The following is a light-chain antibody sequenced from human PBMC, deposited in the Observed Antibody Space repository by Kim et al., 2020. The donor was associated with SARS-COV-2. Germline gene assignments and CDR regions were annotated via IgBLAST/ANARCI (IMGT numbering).Light chain of an antibody. J-gene: IGLJ1*01. V-gene: IGLV3-1*01. CDR2: QDN. CDR1: KLGDKY. Sequence: SYELTQPPSVSASPGQTASITCSGDKLGDKYASWYQQKPGQSPVLVIYQDNKRPSGIPERFSGSTSGNTATLTISGTQPMDEADYYCQAWDRDINYVFGTGTKVTVL. CDR3: QAWDRDINYV.